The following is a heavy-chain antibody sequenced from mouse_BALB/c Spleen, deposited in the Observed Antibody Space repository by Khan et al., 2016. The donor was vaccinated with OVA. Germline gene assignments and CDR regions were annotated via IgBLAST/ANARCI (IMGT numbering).Heavy chain of an antibody. V-gene: IGHV5-17*02. Sequence: DVKLVESGGGLVQPGGSRKLSCAASGFTFSRFGMHWVRQAPEKGLEWVAYISSGSSSIYYADTVQGRFTISRDNPKNTLFLQMTSLRSEDTAMYDCARDANFDYWGQGTTLTVSS. CDR2: ISSGSSSI. CDR3: ARDANFDY. CDR1: GFTFSRFG. J-gene: IGHJ2*01.